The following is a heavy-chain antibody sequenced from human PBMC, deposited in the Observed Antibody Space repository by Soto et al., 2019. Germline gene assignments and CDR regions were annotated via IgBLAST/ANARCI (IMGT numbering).Heavy chain of an antibody. CDR3: ARGRASGSYYLLDY. D-gene: IGHD3-10*01. CDR1: GDTFTTYD. V-gene: IGHV1-8*01. CDR2: INPNSGNI. J-gene: IGHJ4*02. Sequence: AASVKVSCKASGDTFTTYDINWVRQATGHGLEWMGWINPNSGNIGYAQRFQGRVTMTRDTAIRTAYMEVISLRSDDTAVYYCARGRASGSYYLLDYWGQGTLVTVSS.